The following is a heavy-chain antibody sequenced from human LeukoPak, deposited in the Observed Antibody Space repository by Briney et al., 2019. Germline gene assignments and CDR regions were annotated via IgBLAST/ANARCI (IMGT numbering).Heavy chain of an antibody. D-gene: IGHD2-21*02. Sequence: ASVKVSCKASGYTCTGYYMHWVRQAPGQGREWVGWINPNSGGTNYAQKFQGRVTMTRDTSISTAYMELSRLRSDDTAVYYCARIPAYCGGDCYFDYWGQGTLVTVSS. CDR3: ARIPAYCGGDCYFDY. CDR1: GYTCTGYY. J-gene: IGHJ4*02. V-gene: IGHV1-2*02. CDR2: INPNSGGT.